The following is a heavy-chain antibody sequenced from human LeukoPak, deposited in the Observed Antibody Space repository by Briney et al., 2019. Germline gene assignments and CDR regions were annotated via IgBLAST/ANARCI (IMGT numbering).Heavy chain of an antibody. CDR1: GFTFSSYA. CDR2: ISGSGGST. V-gene: IGHV3-23*01. CDR3: AKGSSSQFDP. Sequence: PGASLRLSCAASGFTFSSYAMSWVRQAPGKGLEWVSAISGSGGSTYYADSVKGRFTISRDNSTDTLSLQMNSLRAEDTAVYYCAKGSSSQFDPWGQGTLVTVSS. D-gene: IGHD6-13*01. J-gene: IGHJ5*02.